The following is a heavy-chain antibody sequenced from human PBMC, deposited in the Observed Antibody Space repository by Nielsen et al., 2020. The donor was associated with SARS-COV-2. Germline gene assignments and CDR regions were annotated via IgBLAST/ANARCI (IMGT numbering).Heavy chain of an antibody. V-gene: IGHV7-4-1*02. CDR2: INTNTGNP. D-gene: IGHD5/OR15-5a*01. Sequence: ASVKVSCKASGYTFTSYYMHWVRQAPGQGLEWMGWINTNTGNPTYAQGFTGRFVFSLDTSVSTAYLQISSLKAEDTAVYYCARDVSPSGMDVWGQGTTVTVSS. CDR3: ARDVSPSGMDV. J-gene: IGHJ6*02. CDR1: GYTFTSYY.